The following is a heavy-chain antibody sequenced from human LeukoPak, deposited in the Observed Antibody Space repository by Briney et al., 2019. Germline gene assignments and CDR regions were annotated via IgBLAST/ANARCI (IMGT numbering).Heavy chain of an antibody. CDR2: VFHSGNT. CDR3: ARQIVGTSWNYYYSYIDV. Sequence: PSETLSLTCSVSGGTISSSLYHWVWLPQPPGKELEWIVNVFHSGNTYSSPSLQSRVAFSVDTSKNQSSLKLTSVTATDTAVYYCARQIVGTSWNYYYSYIDVWGKGTSVSVSS. CDR1: GGTISSSLYH. J-gene: IGHJ6*03. D-gene: IGHD1-1*01. V-gene: IGHV4-39*01.